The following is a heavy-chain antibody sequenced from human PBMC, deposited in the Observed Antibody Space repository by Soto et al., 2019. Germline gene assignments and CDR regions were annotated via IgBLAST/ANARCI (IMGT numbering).Heavy chain of an antibody. CDR2: IYYSGST. J-gene: IGHJ4*02. V-gene: IGHV4-59*01. CDR3: AGKRVFLSGGRRRAVVAF. Sequence: SETLSLTCTVSGGSISSYYWSWIRQPPGKGLEWIGDIYYSGSTNYNPSLKSRVTISVDTSKNQFSLKLSSVTAADTAVYYCAGKRVFLSGGRRRAVVAFWARGSLVLVS. D-gene: IGHD3-3*01. CDR1: GGSISSYY.